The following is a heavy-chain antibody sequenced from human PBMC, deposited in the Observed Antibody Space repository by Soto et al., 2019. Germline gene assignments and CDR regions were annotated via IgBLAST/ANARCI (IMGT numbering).Heavy chain of an antibody. V-gene: IGHV3-21*06. CDR1: GFAFSSYT. Sequence: EIQLVESGGDMVKSGGSLRLSCAASGFAFSSYTMNWVRQAPGKGLEWISSISSGGDSTHYADSVKGRFTGTRDSAQNSMFLQMHSLSDEAAAVYYCARDVSLLVILDSWGQGTLVTVSS. J-gene: IGHJ5*02. CDR2: ISSGGDST. CDR3: ARDVSLLVILDS. D-gene: IGHD2-15*01.